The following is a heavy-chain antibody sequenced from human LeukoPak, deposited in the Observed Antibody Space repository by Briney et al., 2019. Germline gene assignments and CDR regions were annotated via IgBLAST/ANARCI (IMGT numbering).Heavy chain of an antibody. D-gene: IGHD3-22*01. CDR1: GGSISSSSYY. CDR3: ARQTYYSSGYFDY. J-gene: IGHJ4*02. V-gene: IGHV4-39*01. CDR2: IYYSGST. Sequence: SETLSLTCTVSGGSISSSSYYWGWIRQRPGKGLEWLGSIYYSGSTYYNPSLKSRVTISVDTSKNQFSLNLSSVTAADTAVYCCARQTYYSSGYFDYWGQGTLVTVSS.